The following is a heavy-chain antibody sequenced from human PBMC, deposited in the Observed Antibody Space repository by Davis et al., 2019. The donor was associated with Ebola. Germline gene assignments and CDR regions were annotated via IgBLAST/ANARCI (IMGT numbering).Heavy chain of an antibody. CDR3: ARGRGRKYCSSTSCLYYFDY. CDR1: GGSFSGYY. CDR2: INHSGST. D-gene: IGHD2-2*01. J-gene: IGHJ4*02. Sequence: PSETLSLTCAVYGGSFSGYYWSWIRQPPGKGLEWIGEINHSGSTNYNPSLKSRVTISVDTSKNQFSLKLSSVTAADTAVYYCARGRGRKYCSSTSCLYYFDYWGQGTLVTVSS. V-gene: IGHV4-34*01.